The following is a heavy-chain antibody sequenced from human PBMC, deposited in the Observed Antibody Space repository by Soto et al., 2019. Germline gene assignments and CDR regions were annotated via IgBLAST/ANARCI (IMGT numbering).Heavy chain of an antibody. CDR2: ISGSGGST. Sequence: QPGGSLRLSCAASGFTFSSYAMSWVRQAPGKGLEWVSAISGSGGSTYYADSVKGRFTISRDNSKNTLYLQMNSLRAEDTAVYYCAKGIGGLVPAALNYYYYMDVWGKGTTVTVSS. D-gene: IGHD2-2*01. V-gene: IGHV3-23*01. J-gene: IGHJ6*03. CDR1: GFTFSSYA. CDR3: AKGIGGLVPAALNYYYYMDV.